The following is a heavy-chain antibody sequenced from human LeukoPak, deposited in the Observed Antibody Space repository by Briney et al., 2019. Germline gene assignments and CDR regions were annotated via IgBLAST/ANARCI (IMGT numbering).Heavy chain of an antibody. Sequence: EAPVEGSFQASGKTFPRHYLHWGGQAPGTRAEWMGWINPSSGGTNPAQKFQGRVAMTRDTSISTVYIQLKRLTSDDTAVYYCAGGSSYYFFDYWGQGVLVTVSS. D-gene: IGHD6-13*01. CDR2: INPSSGGT. CDR1: GKTFPRHY. V-gene: IGHV1-2*02. J-gene: IGHJ4*02. CDR3: AGGSSYYFFDY.